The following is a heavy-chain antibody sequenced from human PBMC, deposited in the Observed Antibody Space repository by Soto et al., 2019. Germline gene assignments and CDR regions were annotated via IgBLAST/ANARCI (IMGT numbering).Heavy chain of an antibody. CDR3: ARGRGYSGHRVYYYYGMDV. V-gene: IGHV1-46*01. CDR1: GYTFTSYY. CDR2: INPSGGST. D-gene: IGHD5-12*01. J-gene: IGHJ6*02. Sequence: GASVKVSCKASGYTFTSYYMHWVRQAPGQGLEWMGIINPSGGSTSYAQKFQGRVTMTRDTSTSTVYMELSNLRSEDTAVYYCARGRGYSGHRVYYYYGMDVWGQGTTVTVSS.